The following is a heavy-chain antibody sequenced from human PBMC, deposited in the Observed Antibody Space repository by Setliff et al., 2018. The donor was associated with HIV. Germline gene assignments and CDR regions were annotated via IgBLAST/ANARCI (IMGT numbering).Heavy chain of an antibody. CDR2: IYPGDSDT. CDR1: GYSFSSYW. J-gene: IGHJ6*02. Sequence: GESLKISCKGSGYSFSSYWIGWVRQMPGKGLEWMGIIYPGDSDTRYSPSFQGQVTISADKSISTAYLQCSSLKASDTAMYYCARLGGICSGGSCTALAYTMDVWGQGTTVTISS. V-gene: IGHV5-51*01. CDR3: ARLGGICSGGSCTALAYTMDV. D-gene: IGHD2-15*01.